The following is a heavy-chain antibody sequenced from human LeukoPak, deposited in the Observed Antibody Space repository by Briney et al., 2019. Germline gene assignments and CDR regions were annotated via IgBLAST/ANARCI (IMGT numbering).Heavy chain of an antibody. J-gene: IGHJ6*03. V-gene: IGHV4-34*01. CDR1: GGSFSGYY. CDR3: ARVAWSGSYVNYSYMDV. D-gene: IGHD3-16*01. Sequence: SETLSLTCAVYGGSFSGYYWSWIRNPPAQGKEWIGEINHSCSTNSNPSLKSRVTISVDTSKNQFSLKLTSVTAADTAVYYCARVAWSGSYVNYSYMDVWGKGTTVIVSS. CDR2: INHSCST.